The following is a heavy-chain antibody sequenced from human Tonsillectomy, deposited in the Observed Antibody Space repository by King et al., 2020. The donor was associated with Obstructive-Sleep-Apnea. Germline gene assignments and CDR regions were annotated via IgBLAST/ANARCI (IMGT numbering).Heavy chain of an antibody. CDR3: ARDLAGAAADP. D-gene: IGHD6-13*01. CDR2: SSAEAGNT. J-gene: IGHJ5*02. Sequence: QGQLVQSGAEVKKPGASVKVSCKASGYTLTSYGISWVRQAPGQGLEWMGWSSAEAGNTNYAQKLQGRVTMTTDTSTNTAYMEVKSLRSDDTAVYYCARDLAGAAADPWGQGTLVTVSS. V-gene: IGHV1-18*04. CDR1: GYTLTSYG.